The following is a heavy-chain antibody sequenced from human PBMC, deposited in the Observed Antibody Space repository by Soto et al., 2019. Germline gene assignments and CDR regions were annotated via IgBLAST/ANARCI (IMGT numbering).Heavy chain of an antibody. J-gene: IGHJ4*02. Sequence: VQLVESGGGVVQPGRSLRLSCAASGFTFSDYAMHWVRQAPGKGLEWVAVVSHDGRNTHYADSVKGRLTISRDSSKNTVSLEMTSLRAEDTAVYYCAKGGRQWLVTSYFNYWGQGDLVTVSS. CDR2: VSHDGRNT. CDR3: AKGGRQWLVTSYFNY. CDR1: GFTFSDYA. D-gene: IGHD6-19*01. V-gene: IGHV3-30*18.